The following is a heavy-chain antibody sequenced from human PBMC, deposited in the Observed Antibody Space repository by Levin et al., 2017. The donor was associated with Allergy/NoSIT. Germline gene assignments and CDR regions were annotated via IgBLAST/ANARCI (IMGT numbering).Heavy chain of an antibody. CDR3: ARDLSY. Sequence: ASVKVSCVASGFTFSTSWMTWVRQAPGKGLEWVANIKADGSDKHYGDSMKGRFTISRDNAKNSLYLQMNSLRAEDTAVYYCARDLSYWGQGTLVTVSS. J-gene: IGHJ4*02. CDR2: IKADGSDK. CDR1: GFTFSTSW. V-gene: IGHV3-7*01.